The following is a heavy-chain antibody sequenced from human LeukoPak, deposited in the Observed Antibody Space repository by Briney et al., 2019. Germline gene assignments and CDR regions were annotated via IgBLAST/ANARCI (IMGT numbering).Heavy chain of an antibody. CDR1: GGSVSSGSYY. V-gene: IGHV4-30-4*08. Sequence: SETLSLTCTVSGGSVSSGSYYWSWIRQPPGKGLEWIGYIYYSGSTYYNPSLKSRVTISVDTSKNQFSLKPSSVTAADTAVYYCARGLPAHDAFDIWGQGTMVTVSS. J-gene: IGHJ3*02. D-gene: IGHD5-12*01. CDR3: ARGLPAHDAFDI. CDR2: IYYSGST.